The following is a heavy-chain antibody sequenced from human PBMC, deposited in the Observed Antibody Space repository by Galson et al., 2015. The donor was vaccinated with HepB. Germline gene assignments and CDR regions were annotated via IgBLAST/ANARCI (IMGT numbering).Heavy chain of an antibody. CDR3: AGGYMEFYDFWSGYNPDYFDS. CDR1: GYTFISYG. CDR2: ISAYNGKT. J-gene: IGHJ4*02. V-gene: IGHV1-18*01. D-gene: IGHD3-3*01. Sequence: SCKASGYTFISYGISWVRQAPGQGLAWMGWISAYNGKTNYAQKLQGRVTLTTDTSTSIVYMERRRLRSDDTAVYYCAGGYMEFYDFWSGYNPDYFDSWGQGTLVTVSS.